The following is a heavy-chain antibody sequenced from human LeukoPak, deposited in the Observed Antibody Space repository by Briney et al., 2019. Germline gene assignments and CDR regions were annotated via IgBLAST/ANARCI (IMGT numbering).Heavy chain of an antibody. D-gene: IGHD2-15*01. V-gene: IGHV3-48*01. J-gene: IGHJ4*02. CDR3: ARVSYSTSPTPFDY. CDR2: ISSSGTAM. Sequence: PGGSLRLSCAASGFTFSRYTMFWVRQAPGMGLAWVSYISSSGTAMDYADSVKGRFTISRDNAKNSLYLQMNSLRAEDTAVYYCARVSYSTSPTPFDYWGQGTRVTVSS. CDR1: GFTFSRYT.